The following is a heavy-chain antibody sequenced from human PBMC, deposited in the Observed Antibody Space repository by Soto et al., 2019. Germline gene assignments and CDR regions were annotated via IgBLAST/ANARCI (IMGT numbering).Heavy chain of an antibody. Sequence: SETLSLTCTVSGGSVSSGSYYWSWIRQPPGKGLEWIGYIYYSGSTNYNPSLKSRVTISVDTSKNQFSLKLSSVTAADTAVYYCARVALVTGDVIDYWGQGTLVTVSS. CDR1: GGSVSSGSYY. CDR3: ARVALVTGDVIDY. D-gene: IGHD7-27*01. J-gene: IGHJ4*02. CDR2: IYYSGST. V-gene: IGHV4-61*01.